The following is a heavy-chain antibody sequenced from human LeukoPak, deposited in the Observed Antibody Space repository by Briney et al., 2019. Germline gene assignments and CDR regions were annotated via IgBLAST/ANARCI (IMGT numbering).Heavy chain of an antibody. J-gene: IGHJ6*03. CDR1: GFTFSSYS. V-gene: IGHV3-48*04. D-gene: IGHD3-3*01. CDR2: ISSSSSTI. CDR3: ARDTTIFGVVTPHWYYYYYMDV. Sequence: GGSLRPSCAASGFTFSSYSMNWVRQAPGKGLEWVSYISSSSSTIYYADSVKGRFTISRDNAKNSLYLQMNSLRAEDTAVYYCARDTTIFGVVTPHWYYYYYMDVWGKGTTVTVSS.